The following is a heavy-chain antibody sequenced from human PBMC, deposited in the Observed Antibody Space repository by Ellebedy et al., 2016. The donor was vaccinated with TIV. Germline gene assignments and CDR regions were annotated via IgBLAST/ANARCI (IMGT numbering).Heavy chain of an antibody. CDR2: ISPYHGNT. Sequence: ASVKVSCKASGYTFTGYYMHWVRQAPGQGLEWMGWISPYHGNTNYAQKLQGRITMTTDMSTTTAYLELTSLRSDDTAAYYCARGYDILTGLFDSWGQGTLVTVSS. V-gene: IGHV1-18*04. J-gene: IGHJ4*02. CDR3: ARGYDILTGLFDS. CDR1: GYTFTGYY. D-gene: IGHD3-9*01.